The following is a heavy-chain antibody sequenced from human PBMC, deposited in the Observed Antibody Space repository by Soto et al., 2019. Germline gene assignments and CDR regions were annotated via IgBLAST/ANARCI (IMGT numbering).Heavy chain of an antibody. D-gene: IGHD6-19*01. CDR2: INGEGTIT. CDR3: TRGGAVAAFDI. CDR1: GFSFNNYY. V-gene: IGHV3-74*01. J-gene: IGHJ3*02. Sequence: EVQLVESGGGLVQPGESLRLSCAASGFSFNNYYMHWVRQAPGTGLVWVSRINGEGTITSYADSVKGRFTISRDNAKNTLYLQMNSLRAEDAAVYYCTRGGAVAAFDIWGQGTMVTVSS.